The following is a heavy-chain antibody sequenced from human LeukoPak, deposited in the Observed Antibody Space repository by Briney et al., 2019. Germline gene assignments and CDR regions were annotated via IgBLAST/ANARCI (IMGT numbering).Heavy chain of an antibody. Sequence: PGGSLRLSCAASGFTFSSYGMHWVRQATGKGLEGVAFIRYDGSNKYYADSVKGRFTISRDNSKNTLYLQMNSLRAEDTAVYYCAKDLGPGYYFDYWGQGTLVTVSS. CDR2: IRYDGSNK. CDR1: GFTFSSYG. J-gene: IGHJ4*02. CDR3: AKDLGPGYYFDY. V-gene: IGHV3-30*02.